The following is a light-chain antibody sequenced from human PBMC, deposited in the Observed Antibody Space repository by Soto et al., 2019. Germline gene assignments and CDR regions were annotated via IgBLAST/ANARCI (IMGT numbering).Light chain of an antibody. V-gene: IGLV4-69*01. CDR2: LNSDGSH. CDR1: SGHSSYA. J-gene: IGLJ1*01. Sequence: QSVLTQSPSASASLGASVKLTCTLSSGHSSYAIAWHQQQPEKGPRYLMKLNSDGSHSKGDGIPDRFSGTSSGAGRYLTISSLQSEDEADYYCQTWGTGPFVFGTGTKLAVL. CDR3: QTWGTGPFV.